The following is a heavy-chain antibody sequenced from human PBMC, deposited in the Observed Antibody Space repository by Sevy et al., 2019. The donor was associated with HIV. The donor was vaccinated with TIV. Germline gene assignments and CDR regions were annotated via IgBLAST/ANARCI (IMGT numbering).Heavy chain of an antibody. Sequence: GGSLRLSCTASGFTFRNYAMNWVRQAPGKGLERVALISYDGSNKYYADSVRGRFAISRDNSKNTLYLQMNSLRPEDTAIYYCAREGQLWFVYYFDNWGQGPLVTVSS. CDR1: GFTFRNYA. V-gene: IGHV3-30*09. J-gene: IGHJ4*02. CDR3: AREGQLWFVYYFDN. D-gene: IGHD3-10*01. CDR2: ISYDGSNK.